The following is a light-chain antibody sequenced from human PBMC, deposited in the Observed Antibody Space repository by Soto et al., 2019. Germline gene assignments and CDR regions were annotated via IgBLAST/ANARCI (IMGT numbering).Light chain of an antibody. CDR2: AAS. J-gene: IGKJ4*01. CDR3: QQYNSWPLT. V-gene: IGKV3-15*01. CDR1: QSVYSN. Sequence: EIVMTQSPATLSVSPRERATLSCRASQSVYSNLAWYQQKPGQAPGLLIYAASTRATGIPARFSGSGSGTEFTLTISSLQSEDFAVYYCQQYNSWPLTFGGGTKVEIK.